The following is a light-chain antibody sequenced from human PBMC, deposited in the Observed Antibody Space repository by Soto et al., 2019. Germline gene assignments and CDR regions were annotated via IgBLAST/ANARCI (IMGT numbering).Light chain of an antibody. Sequence: QPVLTQPPSVSAAPGQKVTISCSGSSSNIGIHYVSWYQQLPGTAPKLLIYEDYKRPAGVPDRFSGSKSGASATLGITGLQTGDEADYYCGTWDGSLTAWVFGGGTKVTVL. CDR2: EDY. CDR3: GTWDGSLTAWV. V-gene: IGLV1-51*02. J-gene: IGLJ3*02. CDR1: SSNIGIHY.